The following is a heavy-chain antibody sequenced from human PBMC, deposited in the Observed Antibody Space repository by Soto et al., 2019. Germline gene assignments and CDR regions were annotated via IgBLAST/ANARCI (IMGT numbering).Heavy chain of an antibody. D-gene: IGHD2-2*02. V-gene: IGHV6-1*01. CDR3: ARGGIVVVPAAIRHYYYYMDV. CDR1: GDSVSSNSAA. J-gene: IGHJ6*03. Sequence: PSQTLSLTCAISGDSVSSNSAAWNWIRQSPSRGLEWLGRTYYRSKWYNDYAVSVKSRITINPDTSKNQFSLQLNSVTPEDTAVYYCARGGIVVVPAAIRHYYYYMDVWGKGTTVTVSS. CDR2: TYYRSKWYN.